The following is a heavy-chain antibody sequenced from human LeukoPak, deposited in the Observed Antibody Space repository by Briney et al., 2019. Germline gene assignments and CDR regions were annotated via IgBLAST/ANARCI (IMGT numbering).Heavy chain of an antibody. CDR2: INHSGST. CDR3: ASGASGGVVAAFDY. J-gene: IGHJ4*02. CDR1: GGSLSGCY. D-gene: IGHD2-15*01. V-gene: IGHV4-34*01. Sequence: PSETLSLTCAAYGGSLSGCYWSWIRQPPGKGLEWIGEINHSGSTNYNPSLKSRVTISVDTSKNQFSLKLSSVTAADTAVYYCASGASGGVVAAFDYWGQGTLVTVSS.